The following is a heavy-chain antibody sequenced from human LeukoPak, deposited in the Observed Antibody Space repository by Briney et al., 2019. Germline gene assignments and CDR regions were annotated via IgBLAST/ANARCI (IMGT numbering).Heavy chain of an antibody. D-gene: IGHD3-10*01. Sequence: SETLSLTCTVSGGSISSSSYYWGWIRQPPGKGLEWIGSIYYSGSTYYNPSFKGRVTISVDTSKNQFSLKLSSVTAADTAVYYCARFGGSGSYYYYYYYMDVWGKGTTVTVSS. V-gene: IGHV4-39*07. CDR3: ARFGGSGSYYYYYYYMDV. J-gene: IGHJ6*03. CDR2: IYYSGST. CDR1: GGSISSSSYY.